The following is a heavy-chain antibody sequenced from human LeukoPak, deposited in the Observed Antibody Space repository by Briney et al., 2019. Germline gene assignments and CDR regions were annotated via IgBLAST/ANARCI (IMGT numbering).Heavy chain of an antibody. V-gene: IGHV3-30-3*01. J-gene: IGHJ4*02. CDR2: ISYDGSNK. CDR3: ARPPLEDYYDSSGYSLGY. CDR1: GSTFSSYA. Sequence: GRSLRLSCAASGSTFSSYAMHWVRQAPGKGLEWVAVISYDGSNKYYADSVKGRFTISRDNSKNTLYLQMNSLRAEDTAVYYCARPPLEDYYDSSGYSLGYWGQGTLVTVSS. D-gene: IGHD3-22*01.